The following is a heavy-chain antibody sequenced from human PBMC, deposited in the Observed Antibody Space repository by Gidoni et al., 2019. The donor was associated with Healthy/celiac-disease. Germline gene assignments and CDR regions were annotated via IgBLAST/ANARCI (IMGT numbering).Heavy chain of an antibody. CDR3: AKDIHYPRTIFGVVTIGISGSGMDV. V-gene: IGHV3-9*01. CDR2: ISWNSGSI. Sequence: EVQLVESGGGLVQPGRSPRLSCAASGFTFDDYAMHWVRQAPGKGLEWVSGISWNSGSIGYADSVKGRFTISRDNAKNSLYLQMNSLRAEDTALYYCAKDIHYPRTIFGVVTIGISGSGMDVWGQGTTVTVSS. J-gene: IGHJ6*02. D-gene: IGHD3-3*01. CDR1: GFTFDDYA.